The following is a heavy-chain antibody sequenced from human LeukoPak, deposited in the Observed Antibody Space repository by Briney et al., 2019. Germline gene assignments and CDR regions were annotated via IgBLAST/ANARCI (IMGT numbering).Heavy chain of an antibody. J-gene: IGHJ4*02. CDR1: GFTLDDYG. CDR3: ARAAGYSNYASPFDY. CDR2: INWNGGST. D-gene: IGHD4-11*01. Sequence: GGSLRLSCAASGFTLDDYGMSWVRQAPGKGLEWVSGINWNGGSTGYADSVKGRFTISRDNAKNSLYLQMNSLRAEDTALYYCARAAGYSNYASPFDYWGQGTLVTVSS. V-gene: IGHV3-20*04.